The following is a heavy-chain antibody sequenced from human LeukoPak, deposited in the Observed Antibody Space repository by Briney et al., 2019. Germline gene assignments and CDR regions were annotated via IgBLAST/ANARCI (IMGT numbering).Heavy chain of an antibody. CDR1: GYSISSGYY. CDR3: ARTYDILTSFED. J-gene: IGHJ4*02. V-gene: IGHV4-38-2*02. Sequence: ASETLSLTCTVSGYSISSGYYWSWIRQPPGKGLEWIGEINHSGSTNYNPSLKSRVTMSVDTSKNQFSLKLSSVTAADTAVYYCARTYDILTSFEDWGQGTLVTVSS. CDR2: INHSGST. D-gene: IGHD3-9*01.